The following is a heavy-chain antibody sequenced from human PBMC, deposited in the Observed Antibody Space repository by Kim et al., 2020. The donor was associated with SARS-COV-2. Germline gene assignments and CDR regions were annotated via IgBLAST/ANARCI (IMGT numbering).Heavy chain of an antibody. J-gene: IGHJ4*02. V-gene: IGHV4-59*09. CDR3: ARGHSSNWYFDS. Sequence: NYTPSRKSRVTISEDTSKNQSSLKLSSVTAADTVVYYWARGHSSNWYFDSWGQGTLVTVSS. D-gene: IGHD6-13*01.